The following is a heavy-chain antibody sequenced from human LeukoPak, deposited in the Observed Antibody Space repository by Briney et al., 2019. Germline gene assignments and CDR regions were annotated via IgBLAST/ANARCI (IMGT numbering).Heavy chain of an antibody. CDR1: GYTFTSYD. J-gene: IGHJ6*02. CDR3: ARVGAPTPPTYYDFWSGYDYYYYGMDV. CDR2: MNPNSGNT. D-gene: IGHD3-3*01. V-gene: IGHV1-8*01. Sequence: ASVKVSCKASGYTFTSYDINWVRQATGQGLEWMGWMNPNSGNTGYAQKFQGRVTMTRNTSISTAYMELSSLRSEDTAVYYCARVGAPTPPTYYDFWSGYDYYYYGMDVWGQGTTVTVSS.